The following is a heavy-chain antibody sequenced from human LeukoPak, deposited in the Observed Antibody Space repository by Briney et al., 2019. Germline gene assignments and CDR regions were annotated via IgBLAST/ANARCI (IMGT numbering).Heavy chain of an antibody. CDR1: GFTFSNYA. CDR3: AKDGLTWGVNWFDP. Sequence: GGSLRLSCADSGFTFSNYAMNSVRQALGEGLEWVSPIDGTGGRKYYADSVKGRFTISRDNSKNTLYLQMNSLRAEDTAVYYCAKDGLTWGVNWFDPWGQGTLVTVSS. CDR2: IDGTGGRK. D-gene: IGHD7-27*01. J-gene: IGHJ5*02. V-gene: IGHV3-23*01.